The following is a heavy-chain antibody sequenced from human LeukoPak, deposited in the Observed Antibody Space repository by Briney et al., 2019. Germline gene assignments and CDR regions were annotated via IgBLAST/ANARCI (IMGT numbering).Heavy chain of an antibody. CDR2: ISQGT. J-gene: IGHJ4*02. CDR1: GFTFSDYA. D-gene: IGHD6-19*01. CDR3: ASSWTIAVAGRKYYFQY. V-gene: IGHV3-23*01. Sequence: GGSLRLSCAASGFTFSDYAMNWVRQAPGKGLEWVSTISQGTYYVDSVKGRFTISRDNSKNTLYLQMHSLRAGDTAVYYCASSWTIAVAGRKYYFQYWGQGTLVTVSS.